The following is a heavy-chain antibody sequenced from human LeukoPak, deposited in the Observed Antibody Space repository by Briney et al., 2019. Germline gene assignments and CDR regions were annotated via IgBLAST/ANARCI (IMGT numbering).Heavy chain of an antibody. Sequence: PSEPLSLTCTVSGYSISSGYYWGWVRQPPGKGLEWIGSIYHSGSTYYNPSLKSRVTISVDTSKNQFSLKLSSVTAADTAVYYCARVFSSGWIDYWGQGTLVTVSS. CDR2: IYHSGST. V-gene: IGHV4-38-2*02. CDR1: GYSISSGYY. CDR3: ARVFSSGWIDY. J-gene: IGHJ4*02. D-gene: IGHD6-19*01.